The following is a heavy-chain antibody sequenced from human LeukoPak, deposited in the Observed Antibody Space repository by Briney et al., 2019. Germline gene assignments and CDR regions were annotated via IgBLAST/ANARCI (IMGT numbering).Heavy chain of an antibody. J-gene: IGHJ4*02. V-gene: IGHV1-2*04. CDR3: ARRRVVPAALNGFDY. CDR2: INPNSGGT. Sequence: GASVKVSCKASGYTFTGYYMHWVRQAPGQGLEWMGWINPNSGGTNYAQKFQGWVTMTRDTSISTAYMELSRLRSDDTAVYYCARRRVVPAALNGFDYWGQGTLVTVSS. D-gene: IGHD2-2*01. CDR1: GYTFTGYY.